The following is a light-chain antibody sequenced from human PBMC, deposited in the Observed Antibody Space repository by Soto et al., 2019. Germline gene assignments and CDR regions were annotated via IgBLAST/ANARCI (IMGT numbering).Light chain of an antibody. CDR2: STN. CDR1: SGSVSTSYY. V-gene: IGLV8-61*01. CDR3: VLYMGSGIWV. Sequence: QAVVTQEPTFSVSPGGTVTLTCGLSSGSVSTSYYPSWYQQTPGQAPRTLIYSTNTRSSGVPDRFSGSILGNTAALTITGAHADDESDYYCVLYMGSGIWVFGGGTKLTVL. J-gene: IGLJ3*02.